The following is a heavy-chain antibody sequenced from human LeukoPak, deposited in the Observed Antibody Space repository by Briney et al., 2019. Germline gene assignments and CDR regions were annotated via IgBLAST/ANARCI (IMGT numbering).Heavy chain of an antibody. CDR1: GFTFSSYA. CDR3: AKEPKEWELPDY. Sequence: PGGSLRLSCAASGFTFSSYAMHWVRQAPGKGLEYVSAISSNGGSTYYANSVKGRFTISRDNSKNTLYLQLDYLRTEDTAVYYCAKEPKEWELPDYWGQGTLVTVSS. CDR2: ISSNGGST. J-gene: IGHJ4*02. D-gene: IGHD1-26*01. V-gene: IGHV3-64*01.